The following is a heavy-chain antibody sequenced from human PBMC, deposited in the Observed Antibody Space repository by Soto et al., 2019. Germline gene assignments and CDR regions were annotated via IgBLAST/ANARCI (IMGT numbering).Heavy chain of an antibody. CDR3: ARHASVLGSTMVRGVIRYFDY. V-gene: IGHV4-39*01. CDR2: IYYSGST. CDR1: GGSISSSSYY. Sequence: TSETLSLTCTVSGGSISSSSYYWGWIRQPPGKGLEWIGSIYYSGSTYYNPSLKSRVTISVDTSKNQFSLKLSSVTAADTAVYYCARHASVLGSTMVRGVIRYFDYWGQGTLVTVSS. D-gene: IGHD3-10*01. J-gene: IGHJ4*02.